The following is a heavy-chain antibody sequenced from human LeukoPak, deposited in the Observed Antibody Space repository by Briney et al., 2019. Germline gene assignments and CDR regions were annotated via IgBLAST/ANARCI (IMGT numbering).Heavy chain of an antibody. Sequence: ASVKVSCKASGYTFTSYGISWVRQAPGQGLEWMGWISAYNGNTNYAQKLQGRVTMTTDTSTSTAYMELRSLRSEDTAVYYCARDPGARDGYRLAFDIWGQGTMVTVSS. J-gene: IGHJ3*02. CDR3: ARDPGARDGYRLAFDI. CDR1: GYTFTSYG. CDR2: ISAYNGNT. V-gene: IGHV1-18*01. D-gene: IGHD5-24*01.